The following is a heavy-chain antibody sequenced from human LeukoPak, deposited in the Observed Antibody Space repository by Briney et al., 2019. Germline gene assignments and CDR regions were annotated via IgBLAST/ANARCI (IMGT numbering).Heavy chain of an antibody. CDR3: AKGGGYYDSSGSNAFDI. CDR1: GYTFTSYD. D-gene: IGHD3-22*01. J-gene: IGHJ3*02. V-gene: IGHV1-8*03. Sequence: ASVTVSCKASGYTFTSYDINWVRQATGQGLEWMGWMNPNSGNTGYAQKFQGRVTITRNTSISTAYMELSSLRSEDTAVYYCAKGGGYYDSSGSNAFDIWGQGTMVTVSS. CDR2: MNPNSGNT.